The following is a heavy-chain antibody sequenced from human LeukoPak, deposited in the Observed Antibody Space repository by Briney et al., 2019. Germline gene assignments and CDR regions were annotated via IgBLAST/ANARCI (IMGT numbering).Heavy chain of an antibody. CDR2: IKNDGTVK. D-gene: IGHD5-18*01. Sequence: GGSLRLSCAASGFSSSNYWMTWVRQAPGKGLEWVANIKNDGTVKNYVDSVKGRFTISRDNAKNSLYLQMNSLRAEDTGVYYCAKDSYSKGDYWGQGVLVTVSS. V-gene: IGHV3-7*01. CDR3: AKDSYSKGDY. CDR1: GFSSSNYW. J-gene: IGHJ4*02.